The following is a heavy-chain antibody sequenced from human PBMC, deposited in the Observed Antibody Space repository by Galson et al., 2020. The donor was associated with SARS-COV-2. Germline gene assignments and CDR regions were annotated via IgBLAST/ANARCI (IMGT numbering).Heavy chain of an antibody. CDR2: FDPEAGET. CDR3: ATSPVITMVRGVITHSPPNWFDP. CDR1: GYTLTELS. Sequence: ASVKVSCKVSGYTLTELSMHWVRQAPGKGLEWMGGFDPEAGETIYAQKFQGRVTMTADTSTDTAYMELSSLRSEDTAVYYCATSPVITMVRGVITHSPPNWFDPWGQGTLVTVSS. V-gene: IGHV1-24*01. J-gene: IGHJ5*02. D-gene: IGHD3-10*01.